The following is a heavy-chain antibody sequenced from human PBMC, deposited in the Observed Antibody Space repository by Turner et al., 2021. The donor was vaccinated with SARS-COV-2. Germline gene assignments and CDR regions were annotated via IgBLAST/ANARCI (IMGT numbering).Heavy chain of an antibody. CDR1: GSAFSRFS. CDR3: ASRYGAVSYYYGLDV. CDR2: IRDDGTYV. J-gene: IGHJ6*02. D-gene: IGHD4-17*01. V-gene: IGHV3-21*01. Sequence: EVQLVASGGGLVNPGGSLRLSCAPPGSAFSRFSMNWFRQAPGKGLEGVSSIRDDGTYVDYADSVKGRFTISRDNAKNSLFLEMNSLRGEDTAVYYCASRYGAVSYYYGLDVWGQGTTVTVSS.